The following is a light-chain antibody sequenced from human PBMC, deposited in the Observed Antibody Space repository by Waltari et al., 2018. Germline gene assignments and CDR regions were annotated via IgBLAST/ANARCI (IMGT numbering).Light chain of an antibody. J-gene: IGKJ2*01. CDR3: QQYDSPPRT. V-gene: IGKV3-20*01. CDR2: RAS. CDR1: QTITYNY. Sequence: EIVLTQSPGTLSLSLGERATLSCRASQTITYNYLAWYQQKPGQAPRLLIYRASNRASGVPDRVSGSGSGTDFTLIITRLEPEDFAVYYCQQYDSPPRTFGQGTKVEI.